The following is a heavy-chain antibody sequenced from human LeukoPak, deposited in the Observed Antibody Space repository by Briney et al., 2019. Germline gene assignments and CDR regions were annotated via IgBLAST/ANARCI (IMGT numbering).Heavy chain of an antibody. CDR1: GFTFGDYA. CDR2: IRSKAYGGTT. J-gene: IGHJ4*02. Sequence: GGSLRLSCTASGFTFGDYAMSWFRQAPGKGLEWVGFIRSKAYGGTTEYAASVKGRFTISRDDSKSIAYLQMNSLKTEGTAVYYCTRVRAHYSSGYYFDYWGQGTLVTVSS. V-gene: IGHV3-49*03. CDR3: TRVRAHYSSGYYFDY. D-gene: IGHD6-19*01.